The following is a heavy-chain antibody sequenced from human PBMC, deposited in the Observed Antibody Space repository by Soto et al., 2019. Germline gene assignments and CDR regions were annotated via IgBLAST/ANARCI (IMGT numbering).Heavy chain of an antibody. V-gene: IGHV4-59*08. CDR2: IYYTGSN. D-gene: IGHD3-10*01. J-gene: IGHJ4*02. CDR1: GDSIINYY. CDR3: ARHDARGRDYGDFDC. Sequence: QVQLQESGPGLVKPSETLSLTCTVSGDSIINYYWSWMRQPPGKGLEYIGYIYYTGSNNYNPSLKSRVSMSVDTSKDQVSLKLTSVTAADTAVYYCARHDARGRDYGDFDCWGQGTLVTVSS.